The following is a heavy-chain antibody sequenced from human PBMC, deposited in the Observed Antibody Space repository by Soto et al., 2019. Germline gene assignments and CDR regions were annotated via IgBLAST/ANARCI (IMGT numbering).Heavy chain of an antibody. CDR1: GFTFSSYS. D-gene: IGHD6-13*01. Sequence: EVQLVESGGGLVKPGGSLRLSCAASGFTFSSYSMNWVRQAPGKGLEWVSSISSSSSYIYYADSVKGRFTISRDNAKNSLYLQMNSLRAEDTAVYYCARDEWSSSWDDFDYWGQGTLVTVSS. V-gene: IGHV3-21*01. CDR2: ISSSSSYI. CDR3: ARDEWSSSWDDFDY. J-gene: IGHJ4*02.